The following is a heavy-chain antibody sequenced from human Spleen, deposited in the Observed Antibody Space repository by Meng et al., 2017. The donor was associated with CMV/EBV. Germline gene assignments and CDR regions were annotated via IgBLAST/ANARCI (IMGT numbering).Heavy chain of an antibody. V-gene: IGHV3-30-3*01. Sequence: GESLKISCAASGFTFSSYAMHWVRQAPGKGLEWVAVISYDGSNKYYADSVKGRFTISRDNSKNTLFLEVNSLRAEDTAEYYCAGDRVGAIEYYFDFWGEGTLVTVSS. CDR1: GFTFSSYA. CDR3: AGDRVGAIEYYFDF. CDR2: ISYDGSNK. D-gene: IGHD1-26*01. J-gene: IGHJ4*02.